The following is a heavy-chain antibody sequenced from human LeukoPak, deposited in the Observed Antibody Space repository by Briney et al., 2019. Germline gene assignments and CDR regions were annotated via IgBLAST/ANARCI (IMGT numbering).Heavy chain of an antibody. V-gene: IGHV3-9*03. Sequence: PGGSLRLSCAASGFTFDDYAMHWVRQAPGKGLEWASGISWNSGSIGYADSVKGRFTISRDNAKNSLYLQMNSLRAEDMVSYYCAKAYCSSTSCHCDYWGAGTLVTVSS. J-gene: IGHJ4*02. CDR1: GFTFDDYA. CDR2: ISWNSGSI. D-gene: IGHD2-2*01. CDR3: AKAYCSSTSCHCDY.